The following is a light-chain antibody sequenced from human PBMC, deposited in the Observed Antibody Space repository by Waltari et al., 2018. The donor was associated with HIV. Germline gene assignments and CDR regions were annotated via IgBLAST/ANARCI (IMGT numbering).Light chain of an antibody. V-gene: IGKV1-27*01. Sequence: DIQMTQSPYSLSASVGDRVTITCRASQGISNYLAWYQQKPGKVPKVLIYAASTLQSGVPSRFSGSGSGTDFTLTINSLQPEDVSTYYCQKYKSAPFTFGPGTKVDIK. CDR3: QKYKSAPFT. CDR1: QGISNY. J-gene: IGKJ3*01. CDR2: AAS.